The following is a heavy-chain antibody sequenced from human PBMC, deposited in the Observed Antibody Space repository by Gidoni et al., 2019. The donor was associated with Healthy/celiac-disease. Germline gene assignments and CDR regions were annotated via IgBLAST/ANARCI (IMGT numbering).Heavy chain of an antibody. CDR2: IYYSGST. Sequence: QVQLQESGPGLVKPSETLSLTCTVSGGSISSYHWSWIRQPPGKGLEWIGYIYYSGSTNYNPSLKSRVTISVDTSKNQFSLKLSSVTAADTAVYYCACTTVTWGSHDYWGQGTLVTVSS. CDR1: GGSISSYH. D-gene: IGHD4-17*01. V-gene: IGHV4-59*01. J-gene: IGHJ4*02. CDR3: ACTTVTWGSHDY.